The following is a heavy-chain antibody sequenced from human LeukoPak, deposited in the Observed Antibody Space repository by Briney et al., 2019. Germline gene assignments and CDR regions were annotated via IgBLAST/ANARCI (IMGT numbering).Heavy chain of an antibody. CDR2: IYYSGST. D-gene: IGHD2-15*01. V-gene: IGHV4-59*01. Sequence: PSETPSLTCTVSGGSISSYYWSWIRQPPGKGLEWIGYIYYSGSTNYNPSLKSRVTISVDTSKNQFSLKLSSVTAADTAVYYCARGRDVVVVAATPGYYYYMDVWGKGTTVTVSS. J-gene: IGHJ6*03. CDR3: ARGRDVVVVAATPGYYYYMDV. CDR1: GGSISSYY.